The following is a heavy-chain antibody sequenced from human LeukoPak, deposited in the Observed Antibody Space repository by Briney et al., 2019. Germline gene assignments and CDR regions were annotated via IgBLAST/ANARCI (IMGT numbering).Heavy chain of an antibody. CDR2: ISWDGGST. Sequence: PGGSLRLSCAASGFTFDDYAMHWVRQAPGKGLEWLSLISWDGGSTYYADSVKGRFTISRDNSKNSLYLQMNSLRAEDTALYYCAKGDQWNSKLYNGMDVWGQGTTVTVSS. V-gene: IGHV3-43D*03. J-gene: IGHJ6*02. D-gene: IGHD3-16*01. CDR1: GFTFDDYA. CDR3: AKGDQWNSKLYNGMDV.